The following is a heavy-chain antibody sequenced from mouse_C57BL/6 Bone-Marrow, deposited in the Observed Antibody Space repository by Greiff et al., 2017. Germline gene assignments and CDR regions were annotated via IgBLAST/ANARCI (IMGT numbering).Heavy chain of an antibody. CDR1: GFNIKNTY. J-gene: IGHJ1*03. Sequence: VQLKESVAELVRPGASVKLSCTASGFNIKNTYMHWVQQRPEQGLEWIGMIDPANGNTKYAPKFPGKAPITADTSSNTAYLQLSRLTSEDPAIFYCARGGYYGSSYWYFEVWGTGTTVTVSS. V-gene: IGHV14-3*01. CDR3: ARGGYYGSSYWYFEV. CDR2: IDPANGNT. D-gene: IGHD1-1*01.